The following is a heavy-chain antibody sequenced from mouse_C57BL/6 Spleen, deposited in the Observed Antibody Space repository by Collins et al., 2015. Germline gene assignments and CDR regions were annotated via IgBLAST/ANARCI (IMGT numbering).Heavy chain of an antibody. V-gene: IGHV1-18*01. D-gene: IGHD2-5*01. J-gene: IGHJ2*01. CDR2: INPNNGGT. CDR3: ARRGDYSNYLYYFDY. Sequence: EVQLQQSGPELVKPGASVKIPCKASGYTFTDYNMDWVKQSHGKSLEWIGDINPNNGGTIYNQKFKGKATLTVDKSSSTAYMELRSLTSEDTAVYYCARRGDYSNYLYYFDYWGQGTTLTVSS. CDR1: GYTFTDYN.